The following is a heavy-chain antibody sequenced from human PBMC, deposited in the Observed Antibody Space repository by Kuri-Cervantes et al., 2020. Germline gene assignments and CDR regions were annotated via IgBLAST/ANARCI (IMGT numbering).Heavy chain of an antibody. CDR2: INPSGGST. CDR3: AREGVYCSSTSCYGDGYHYYYYMDV. J-gene: IGHJ6*03. D-gene: IGHD2-2*01. Sequence: ASVKVSCKASGYTFTDYYMHWVRQAPGQGLEWMAMINPSGGSTTYAQKFQGRVTMTTDTSTSTVYMELNSLTSEDTAVYYCAREGVYCSSTSCYGDGYHYYYYMDVWGKGTTVTVSS. V-gene: IGHV1-46*01. CDR1: GYTFTDYY.